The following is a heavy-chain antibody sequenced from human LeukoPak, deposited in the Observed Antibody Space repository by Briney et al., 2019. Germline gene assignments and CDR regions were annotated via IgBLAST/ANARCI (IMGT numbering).Heavy chain of an antibody. CDR3: ARARNTVPTADAFDI. CDR2: ISYDGSNK. D-gene: IGHD4-17*01. Sequence: PGGSLRLSCAASGFTFSSYAMHWVRQAPGKGLEWASVISYDGSNKYYADSVKGRFTIFRDSSKNTLFLQMNSLRAEDTAMYYCARARNTVPTADAFDIWGQGTMVTISS. J-gene: IGHJ3*02. CDR1: GFTFSSYA. V-gene: IGHV3-30*04.